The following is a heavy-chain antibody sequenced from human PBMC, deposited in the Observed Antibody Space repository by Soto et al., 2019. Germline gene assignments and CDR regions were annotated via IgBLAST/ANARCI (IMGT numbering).Heavy chain of an antibody. D-gene: IGHD6-13*01. CDR1: GGSFTSTA. CDR3: ASSAGLDHLLNYYGLNV. CDR2: IIPVLGTP. J-gene: IGHJ6*02. Sequence: QVLLVQSSAEVKKPGSSVKVSCKASGGSFTSTAFSWVRQAPGQGLEWMGGIIPVLGTPNYAQKFQARLTVTADASTTTVHMELSILRSHDTSVYYCASSAGLDHLLNYYGLNVWGQGTTVTVSS. V-gene: IGHV1-69*01.